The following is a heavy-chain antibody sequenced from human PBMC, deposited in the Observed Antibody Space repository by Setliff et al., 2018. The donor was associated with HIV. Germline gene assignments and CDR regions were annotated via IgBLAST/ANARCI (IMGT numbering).Heavy chain of an antibody. V-gene: IGHV4-38-2*01. CDR1: GYSISSGYY. J-gene: IGHJ4*02. CDR2: IHQSGSA. CDR3: ARHDNYDSSGYYNLYYFDY. Sequence: SETLSLTCAVSGYSISSGYYWDWIRQPPGKGLEWIGSIHQSGSAYYNPSLQSRVTISVDTSKDQFSLKLTSLTAADTAVYCCARHDNYDSSGYYNLYYFDYWGQGTLVTVSS. D-gene: IGHD3-22*01.